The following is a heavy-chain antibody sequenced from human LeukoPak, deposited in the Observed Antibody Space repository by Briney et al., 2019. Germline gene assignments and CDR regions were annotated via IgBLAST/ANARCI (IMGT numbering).Heavy chain of an antibody. CDR1: GGTFISYA. J-gene: IGHJ3*02. D-gene: IGHD3-16*02. Sequence: GSSVKVSCKASGGTFISYAISWVRQAPGQGLEWMGGIIPIFGTANYAQKFQGRVTITVDESTSTAYMELSSLRSEDTAVYYCARGDDYVWGSYRYSQSGAFDIWGQGTMVTVSS. CDR2: IIPIFGTA. V-gene: IGHV1-69*01. CDR3: ARGDDYVWGSYRYSQSGAFDI.